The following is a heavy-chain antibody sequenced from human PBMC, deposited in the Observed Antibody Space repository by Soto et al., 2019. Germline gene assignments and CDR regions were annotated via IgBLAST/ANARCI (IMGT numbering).Heavy chain of an antibody. CDR2: AYYRSQWYY. Sequence: SHTLSLTCAISGYSVSSNSATLNFIIQSPSRGLEWLGRAYYRSQWYYDSAVSVRSRITVIPDTSKNQFSLQLNSVTPEDTAVYYCTKQKGDSRTYNGMEVWGQGTTVTVSS. CDR1: GYSVSSNSAT. J-gene: IGHJ6*02. V-gene: IGHV6-1*01. CDR3: TKQKGDSRTYNGMEV. D-gene: IGHD2-21*02.